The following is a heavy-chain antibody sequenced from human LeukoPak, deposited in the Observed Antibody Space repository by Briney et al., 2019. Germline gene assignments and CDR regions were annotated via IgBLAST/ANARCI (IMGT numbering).Heavy chain of an antibody. CDR3: ARVQDIAAAGTFNY. Sequence: EASVKVSCKASGGTFSSYAISWVRQAPGQGLEWMGRIIPILGIANYAQKFQGRVTITADKSTSTAYMELSSLRSEDTAVYYCARVQDIAAAGTFNYWGQGTLVTVSS. CDR1: GGTFSSYA. J-gene: IGHJ4*02. D-gene: IGHD6-13*01. CDR2: IIPILGIA. V-gene: IGHV1-69*04.